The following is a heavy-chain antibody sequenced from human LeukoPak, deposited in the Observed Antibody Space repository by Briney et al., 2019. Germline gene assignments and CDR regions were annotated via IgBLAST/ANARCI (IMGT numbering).Heavy chain of an antibody. CDR3: ARDKHVLLWFGEYAQNWFDP. CDR1: GYTFTGYY. J-gene: IGHJ5*02. Sequence: ASVKVSCKASGYTFTGYYMHWVRQAPGQGLEWMGWINPNSGGTNYAQKFQGRVTMTRDTSISTAYMELSRLRSDDTAVYYCARDKHVLLWFGEYAQNWFDPWGQGTLVTVSS. CDR2: INPNSGGT. V-gene: IGHV1-2*02. D-gene: IGHD3-10*01.